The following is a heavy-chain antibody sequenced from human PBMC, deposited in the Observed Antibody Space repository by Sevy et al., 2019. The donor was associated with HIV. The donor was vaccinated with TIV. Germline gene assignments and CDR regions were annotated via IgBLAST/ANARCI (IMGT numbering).Heavy chain of an antibody. Sequence: SETLSLTCSVSGGSIVTYYWTWFRQSPGKGLEYIGYVYRGGSTNYNPSLKGRATTSLDTSKKQFSLTLRSVTAADTAVYYCARLTSSFYYYMDVWGKGTTVTVSS. V-gene: IGHV4-59*08. CDR3: ARLTSSFYYYMDV. CDR2: VYRGGST. D-gene: IGHD6-6*01. CDR1: GGSIVTYY. J-gene: IGHJ6*03.